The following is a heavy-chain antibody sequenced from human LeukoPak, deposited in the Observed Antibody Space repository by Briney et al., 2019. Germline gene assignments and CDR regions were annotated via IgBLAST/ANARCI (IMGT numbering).Heavy chain of an antibody. Sequence: SETLSLTCTVSGGSISSSSYDWGWIRQPPGKGLEWIGSIYYSGSTYYNPSLKSRVTISVDTSKNQFSLKLSSVTAADTAVYYCARGKVEYYYDSSPFAYWGQGTLVTVSS. CDR3: ARGKVEYYYDSSPFAY. CDR2: IYYSGST. CDR1: GGSISSSSYD. J-gene: IGHJ4*02. V-gene: IGHV4-39*01. D-gene: IGHD3-22*01.